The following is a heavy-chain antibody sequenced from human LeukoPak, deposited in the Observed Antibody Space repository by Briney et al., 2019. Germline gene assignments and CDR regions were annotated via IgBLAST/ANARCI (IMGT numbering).Heavy chain of an antibody. J-gene: IGHJ6*02. CDR1: GGSISSSSYY. V-gene: IGHV4-39*07. CDR2: IYYSGST. Sequence: SETLSLTCTVSGGSISSSSYYWGWIRQPPGKGLEWIGSIYYSGSTYYNPSLKSRVTISVDTSKNQFSLKLSSVTAADTAVYYCARGRTMVRGVDYYGMDVWGQGTTVTVSS. D-gene: IGHD3-10*01. CDR3: ARGRTMVRGVDYYGMDV.